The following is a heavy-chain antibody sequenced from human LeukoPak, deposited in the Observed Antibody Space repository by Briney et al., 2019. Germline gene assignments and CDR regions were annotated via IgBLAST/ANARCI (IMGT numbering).Heavy chain of an antibody. CDR3: TRHTFSATAGGPIKPHYGMDV. V-gene: IGHV3-73*01. CDR2: IRTKASTYAT. J-gene: IGHJ6*02. Sequence: GGSLTLSCEASGFTFSGSAMHWVRQASGKGLEWVGRIRTKASTYATAYAASVKGRFTISRDDSKNTAYLQMNSLKTEDTAVYYCTRHTFSATAGGPIKPHYGMDVWGQGTTVTVSS. CDR1: GFTFSGSA. D-gene: IGHD2/OR15-2a*01.